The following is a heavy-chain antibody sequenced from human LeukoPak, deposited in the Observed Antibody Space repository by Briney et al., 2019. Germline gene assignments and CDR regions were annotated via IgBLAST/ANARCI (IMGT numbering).Heavy chain of an antibody. CDR2: ISSTSSHT. Sequence: GGSLRLSCEASGFPFSGYSMTWVRQAPGKGLEWVSSISSTSSHTYYAESVRGRFTISRDNAKNTLYLQMNSLRAEDTAVYYCARGITTYYYYYMDVWGKGTTVTVSS. D-gene: IGHD1-1*01. CDR3: ARGITTYYYYYMDV. J-gene: IGHJ6*03. V-gene: IGHV3-21*01. CDR1: GFPFSGYS.